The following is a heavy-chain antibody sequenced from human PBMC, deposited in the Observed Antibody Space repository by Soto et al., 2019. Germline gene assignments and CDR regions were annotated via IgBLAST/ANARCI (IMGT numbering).Heavy chain of an antibody. V-gene: IGHV3-74*01. Sequence: PGGSLRLSCAASGFTFSSHWMHWVRQAQGKGLVWVSRINSDGSSTSYADSVKGRFTISRDNAKNTLYLQMNSLRAEDTAVYYWASWGRTGGVYGMDVWGQGTTVTVSS. J-gene: IGHJ6*02. CDR1: GFTFSSHW. CDR2: INSDGSST. CDR3: ASWGRTGGVYGMDV. D-gene: IGHD3-16*01.